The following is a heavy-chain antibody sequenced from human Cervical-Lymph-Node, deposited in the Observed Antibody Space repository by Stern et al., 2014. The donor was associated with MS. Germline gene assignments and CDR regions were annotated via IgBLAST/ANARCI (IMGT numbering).Heavy chain of an antibody. Sequence: QMQLVQSGAEVKKPGSSVKVSCKASGGTFSTHPITWVRQAPGQVLEWMGGIIPFLNTANYAQKFQGRITITADKSAGTIYMEISSLRSDDTAVYYCASSLVSSGHWGQGTLVTVSS. CDR2: IIPFLNTA. CDR3: ASSLVSSGH. J-gene: IGHJ4*02. V-gene: IGHV1-69*06. CDR1: GGTFSTHP. D-gene: IGHD5-12*01.